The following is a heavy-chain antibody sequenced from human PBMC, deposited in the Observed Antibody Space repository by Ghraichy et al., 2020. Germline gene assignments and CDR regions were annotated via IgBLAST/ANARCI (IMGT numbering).Heavy chain of an antibody. J-gene: IGHJ5*02. V-gene: IGHV4-4*02. CDR1: GGSISSSNW. CDR3: ATTVTTWNWFDP. D-gene: IGHD4-17*01. CDR2: IYHSGST. Sequence: SETLSLTCAVSGGSISSSNWWSWVRQPPGKGLEWIGEIYHSGSTNYNPSLKSRVTISVDKSKNQFSLKLSSVTAADTAVYYCATTVTTWNWFDPWGQGTLVTVSS.